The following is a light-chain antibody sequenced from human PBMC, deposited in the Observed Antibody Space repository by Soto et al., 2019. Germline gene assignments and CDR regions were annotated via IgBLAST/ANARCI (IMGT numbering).Light chain of an antibody. CDR3: PQYYSYPLT. Sequence: SASAVSASTGDRVTITCRASQGISRYLAWYQQKPGKAPKLLIYAASTLQSGVPSRFSGSGSGTDFTLTISCLQSEDFATYYCPQYYSYPLTFGGGTNVDIK. V-gene: IGKV1-8*01. J-gene: IGKJ4*01. CDR1: QGISRY. CDR2: AAS.